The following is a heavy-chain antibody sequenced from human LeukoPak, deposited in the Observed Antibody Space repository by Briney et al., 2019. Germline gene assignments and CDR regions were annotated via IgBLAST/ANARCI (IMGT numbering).Heavy chain of an antibody. CDR1: GFTFTSYE. J-gene: IGHJ4*02. V-gene: IGHV3-30*03. Sequence: PGGFLRLSCAASGFTFTSYEMNWVRQAPGKGLEWVAVISYDGSNKYYADSVKGRFTISRDNSKNTLYLQMNSLRAEDTAVYYCARDGNYDFWSGLVDYWGQGTLVTVSS. CDR3: ARDGNYDFWSGLVDY. D-gene: IGHD3-3*01. CDR2: ISYDGSNK.